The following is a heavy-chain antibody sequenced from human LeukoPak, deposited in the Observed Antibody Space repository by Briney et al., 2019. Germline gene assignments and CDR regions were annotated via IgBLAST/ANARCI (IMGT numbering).Heavy chain of an antibody. CDR3: ARRRGSRRSGYSSYYDYMDG. CDR1: GVSFSGYY. D-gene: IGHD3-22*01. Sequence: SETLSLTCAVYGVSFSGYYWSWIRQPPGKGLEWSGEINHSGSTNYNPSLKSRVTISVDTSKNQFSLKLSSVTAADTAVYYCARRRGSRRSGYSSYYDYMDGGGKGTTVTVSS. CDR2: INHSGST. V-gene: IGHV4-34*01. J-gene: IGHJ6*03.